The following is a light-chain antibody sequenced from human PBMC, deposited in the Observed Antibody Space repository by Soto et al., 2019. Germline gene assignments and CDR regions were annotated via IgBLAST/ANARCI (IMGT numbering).Light chain of an antibody. CDR2: YDV. J-gene: IGLJ1*01. Sequence: QSVLTQPPSVSEAPRQRVTISCSGSSSNIGNNAENWYQQLPGKAPKLLIYYDVLLPSGVSDRFSGSKSATSASLAISGLQSEDEADYYCAAWDDSLNGYVFGTGTKLTVL. CDR3: AAWDDSLNGYV. V-gene: IGLV1-36*01. CDR1: SSNIGNNA.